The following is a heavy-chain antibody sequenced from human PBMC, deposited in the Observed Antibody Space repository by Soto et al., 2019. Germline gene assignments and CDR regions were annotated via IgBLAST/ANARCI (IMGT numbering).Heavy chain of an antibody. V-gene: IGHV3-21*02. J-gene: IGHJ1*01. CDR3: ARGSAYDHVWGY. D-gene: IGHD3-16*01. CDR2: IGGSTSYI. Sequence: EVKLVESGGGLVKPGGSLRLSCAASGFTFSSYSLNWIRQAPGKGLEWVSSIGGSTSYIFYADSVKGRFTISTDNASKSVFLQMNNLRVEDTAVYYCARGSAYDHVWGYWGQGALVTVSS. CDR1: GFTFSSYS.